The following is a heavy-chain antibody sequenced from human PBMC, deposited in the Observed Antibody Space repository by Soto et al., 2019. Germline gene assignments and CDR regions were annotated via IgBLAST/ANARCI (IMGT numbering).Heavy chain of an antibody. V-gene: IGHV3-11*06. J-gene: IGHJ4*02. D-gene: IGHD1-1*01. CDR2: SSNSGSFT. CDR1: GFTFGSYW. CDR3: VRSGDNYNLLDY. Sequence: PGGSLRLSCAASGFTFGSYWMSWVRQAPGKGLEWIGYSSNSGSFTRYADSVKGRFSISRDNAKNSLYLQINSLRGDDTAIYYCVRSGDNYNLLDYWGQGTPVTVSS.